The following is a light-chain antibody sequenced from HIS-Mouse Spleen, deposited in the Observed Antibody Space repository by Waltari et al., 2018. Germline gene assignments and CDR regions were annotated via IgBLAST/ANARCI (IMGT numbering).Light chain of an antibody. CDR2: EGS. CDR1: SSDVGRYNL. J-gene: IGLJ3*02. Sequence: QSALTQPASVSGSPGQSITISCTGTSSDVGRYNLVSWYQQHPGKAPKPMIYEGSKRPSGVSNRFSGSKSGNTASLTISGLQAEDEADYYCCSYAGSSTFGVFGGGTKLTVL. V-gene: IGLV2-23*03. CDR3: CSYAGSSTFGV.